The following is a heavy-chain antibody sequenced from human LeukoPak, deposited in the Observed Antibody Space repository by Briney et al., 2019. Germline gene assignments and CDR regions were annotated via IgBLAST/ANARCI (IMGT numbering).Heavy chain of an antibody. Sequence: SETLSLTCNVSGFSLTIGYFWGWIRQPPGKGLEWIGSIFHSGSTYFNPPLKSRVTISEDTSKNQFSLKLRSVTAADTAVYYCARGPRFGELLWHWFDPWGQGTLVTVSS. CDR2: IFHSGST. V-gene: IGHV4-38-2*02. CDR1: GFSLTIGYF. D-gene: IGHD3-10*01. CDR3: ARGPRFGELLWHWFDP. J-gene: IGHJ5*02.